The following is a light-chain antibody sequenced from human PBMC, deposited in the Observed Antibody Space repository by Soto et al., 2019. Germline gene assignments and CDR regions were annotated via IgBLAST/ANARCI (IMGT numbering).Light chain of an antibody. Sequence: IVLTQSPATLSLSPGKRATLSCRASQNISSYLIWYQQKHGQAPRLLIYGASTRATGIPARFSGSGSGTELTITISSLQSEDGAVYYCQQRSNWLWTFGQGTKVDIK. CDR1: QNISSY. V-gene: IGKV3-11*01. J-gene: IGKJ1*01. CDR2: GAS. CDR3: QQRSNWLWT.